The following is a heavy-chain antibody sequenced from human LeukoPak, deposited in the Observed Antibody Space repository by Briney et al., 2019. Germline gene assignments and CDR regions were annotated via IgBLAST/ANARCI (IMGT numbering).Heavy chain of an antibody. D-gene: IGHD3-10*01. CDR1: GFTVSSNY. CDR2: IYSGGST. V-gene: IGHV3-66*04. J-gene: IGHJ4*02. CDR3: ARHYYGSGSYFV. Sequence: GGSLRLSCAASGFTVSSNYMSWVRQAPGKGLEWVSVIYSGGSTYYADSVKDRFTISRDNSKNTLYLQMNSLRAEDTAVYYCARHYYGSGSYFVWGQGTLVTVSS.